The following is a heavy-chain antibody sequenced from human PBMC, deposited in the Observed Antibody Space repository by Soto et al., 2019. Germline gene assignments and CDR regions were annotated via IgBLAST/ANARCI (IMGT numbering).Heavy chain of an antibody. D-gene: IGHD5-18*01. V-gene: IGHV4-30-4*01. Sequence: QVQLQGSGPGLVKPSQTLSLTCTVSGGSISSGDYYWSWIRQPPGRGLEGIGYIYYSGSTYYNPSLKSRVTVTVDTSKNQFPLNLCTVTAADTAVYYCARGLGDTDKAKDYWGQGSLVTVSS. CDR1: GGSISSGDYY. CDR3: ARGLGDTDKAKDY. CDR2: IYYSGST. J-gene: IGHJ4*02.